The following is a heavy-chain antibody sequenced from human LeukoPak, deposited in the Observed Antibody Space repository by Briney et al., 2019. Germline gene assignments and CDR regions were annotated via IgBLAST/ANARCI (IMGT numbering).Heavy chain of an antibody. CDR3: ARLIAAADRDPYYFDY. V-gene: IGHV4-39*01. Sequence: SETLSLTCTVSGGSISGSSYYWGWIRQPPGKGLEWIGSIYYSGSTYYNPSLKSRVTISVDTSKNQFSLKLCSVTAADTAVYYCARLIAAADRDPYYFDYWGQGTLVTVSS. D-gene: IGHD6-13*01. J-gene: IGHJ4*02. CDR2: IYYSGST. CDR1: GGSISGSSYY.